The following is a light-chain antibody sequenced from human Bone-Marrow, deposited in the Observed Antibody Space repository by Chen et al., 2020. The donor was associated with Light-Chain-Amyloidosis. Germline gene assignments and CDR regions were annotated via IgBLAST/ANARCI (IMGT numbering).Light chain of an antibody. CDR2: DAS. CDR1: QSVSSY. V-gene: IGKV3-11*01. J-gene: IGKJ1*01. Sequence: EIVLTQSPATLSLSPGERATLSCRASQSVSSYLAWYQQKLGQAPRLLIYDASNRATGIPARFSCSGSGTDFTLTISSLEPEDFAVYYCQQRSNWPPWTFGQGTKVEIK. CDR3: QQRSNWPPWT.